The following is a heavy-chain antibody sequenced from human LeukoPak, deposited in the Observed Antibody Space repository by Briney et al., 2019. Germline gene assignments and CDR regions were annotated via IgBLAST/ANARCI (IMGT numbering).Heavy chain of an antibody. CDR2: INSDGSST. CDR1: GFTLSIYW. D-gene: IGHD3-9*01. Sequence: PGGSLRLSCAASGFTLSIYWMHWVRQAPGKGLVWVSRINSDGSSTSYADSVKGRFTISRDNAKNTLYLQMNSLRAEDTAVYYCARTVRYFDWLLGFDIWGQGTMVTVSS. V-gene: IGHV3-74*01. CDR3: ARTVRYFDWLLGFDI. J-gene: IGHJ3*02.